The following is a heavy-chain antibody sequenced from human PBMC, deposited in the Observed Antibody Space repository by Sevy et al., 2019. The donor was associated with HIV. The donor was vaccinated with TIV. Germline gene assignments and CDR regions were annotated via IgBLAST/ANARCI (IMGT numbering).Heavy chain of an antibody. CDR2: IKQDGSEK. J-gene: IGHJ2*01. CDR3: ARGVMGFGNWYFDL. CDR1: GFTFSSYW. V-gene: IGHV3-7*01. D-gene: IGHD3-16*01. Sequence: GESLKISCAASGFTFSSYWMSWVRQAPGKGLEWVANIKQDGSEKYYVDSVKGRFTISRDNAKNSLYLQMNSLRAEDTAVYDCARGVMGFGNWYFDLWGRGTLVTVSS.